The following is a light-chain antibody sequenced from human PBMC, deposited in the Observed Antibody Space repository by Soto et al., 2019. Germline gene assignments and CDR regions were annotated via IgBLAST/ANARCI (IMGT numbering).Light chain of an antibody. CDR3: QQSYSYPVT. Sequence: AIRMTQSPSSLSASTGDRVTITCRASQGISSYLAWYQQKPGKAPKLLIYAASSLQSGVPSRFSGSGSGTDFTLTISSLQPEDFATYYCQQSYSYPVTFGPGTKVDIK. CDR1: QGISSY. J-gene: IGKJ3*01. V-gene: IGKV1-8*01. CDR2: AAS.